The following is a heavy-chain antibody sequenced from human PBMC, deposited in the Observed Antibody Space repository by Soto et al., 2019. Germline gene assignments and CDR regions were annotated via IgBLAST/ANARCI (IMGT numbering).Heavy chain of an antibody. CDR2: IWYDGSNK. Sequence: QVQLVESGGGVVQPGRSLRLSCAASGFTFSSYGMHWVRQAPGKGLEWVAVIWYDGSNKYYADSVKGRFTISRDNSKNTLYRQMNSLRSEDTAVYYCARDYDWFDPWGKGTLVTVSS. D-gene: IGHD3-16*01. J-gene: IGHJ5*02. V-gene: IGHV3-33*01. CDR1: GFTFSSYG. CDR3: ARDYDWFDP.